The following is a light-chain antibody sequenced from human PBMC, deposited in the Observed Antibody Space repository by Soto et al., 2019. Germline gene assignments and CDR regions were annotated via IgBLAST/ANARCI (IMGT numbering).Light chain of an antibody. Sequence: QSALTQPASVSGSPGQSITISCTGTSSDVGGYNYVSWYQHHPGKAPELMIYDVSNRPSGVSNRFSGSKSGNTASLTISGLQAEDEVDYYWSSYTSSNTRVFGGGTKLTVL. V-gene: IGLV2-14*03. CDR2: DVS. J-gene: IGLJ3*02. CDR1: SSDVGGYNY. CDR3: SSYTSSNTRV.